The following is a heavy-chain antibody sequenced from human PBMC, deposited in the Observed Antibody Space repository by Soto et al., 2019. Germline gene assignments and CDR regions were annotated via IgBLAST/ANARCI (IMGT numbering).Heavy chain of an antibody. J-gene: IGHJ6*02. Sequence: PSETLSLTCTVSGGSISSYYWSLIRQPPGKGLEWIGYIYYSGSTNYNPSLKSRVTISVDTSKNQFSLKLSSVTAADTAVYYCARVTRQWLAQTDYYYYYGMDVWGQGTTVTVSS. CDR3: ARVTRQWLAQTDYYYYYGMDV. V-gene: IGHV4-59*01. D-gene: IGHD6-19*01. CDR1: GGSISSYY. CDR2: IYYSGST.